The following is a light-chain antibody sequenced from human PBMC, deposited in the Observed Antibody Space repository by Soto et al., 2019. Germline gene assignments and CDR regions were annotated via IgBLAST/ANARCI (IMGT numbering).Light chain of an antibody. CDR2: EVS. J-gene: IGLJ2*01. Sequence: QSALTQPPSASGSPGQSVTISCTGTNTDIGGHKYVSWYQHHPGKAPKLLIYEVSERPSGVPDRFSGSKSANAASLTVSGLQADDEAMYYCSSYTGTNNLVLFGGGTKLTVL. V-gene: IGLV2-8*01. CDR1: NTDIGGHKY. CDR3: SSYTGTNNLVL.